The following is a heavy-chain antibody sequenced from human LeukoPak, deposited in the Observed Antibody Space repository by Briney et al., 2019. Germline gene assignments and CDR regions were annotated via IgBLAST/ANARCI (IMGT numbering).Heavy chain of an antibody. CDR2: ISYDGSNK. D-gene: IGHD4-23*01. V-gene: IGHV3-30-3*01. CDR3: ANSVRGYYYYGMDA. J-gene: IGHJ6*02. Sequence: PGGSLRLSCAASGFTFSSYAMHWVRQAPGKGLEWVAVISYDGSNKYYADSVKGRFTISRDNSKNTLYLQMHSLRAEDTAVYYCANSVRGYYYYGMDAWGQGTTVTVSS. CDR1: GFTFSSYA.